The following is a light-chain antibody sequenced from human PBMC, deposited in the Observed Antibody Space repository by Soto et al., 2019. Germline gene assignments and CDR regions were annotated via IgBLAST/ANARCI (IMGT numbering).Light chain of an antibody. V-gene: IGLV2-8*01. J-gene: IGLJ1*01. Sequence: QSALTQPPSAVGSPGQSVTISCTGTSSDVGGYNYVSWYQQHPGKAPKLMIYEVSKRPSGVPDRFSGSKSGNTASLTVSGLQAEDEADYYCSSYAGSNNFVFGTGTKVTVL. CDR2: EVS. CDR1: SSDVGGYNY. CDR3: SSYAGSNNFV.